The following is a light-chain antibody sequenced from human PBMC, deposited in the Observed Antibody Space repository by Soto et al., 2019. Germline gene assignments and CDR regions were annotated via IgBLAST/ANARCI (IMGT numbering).Light chain of an antibody. CDR1: SSDVGGYNF. CDR3: SSFGGGNKVL. Sequence: QSVLTQPPSASGSPGQSVTISCTGTSSDVGGYNFVSWYQQHPGKVPKPVIYEVTKRPSGVPDRFSGSKSGNTASLTVSGLLPDDEADYYCSSFGGGNKVLFGGGTKLTVL. V-gene: IGLV2-8*01. CDR2: EVT. J-gene: IGLJ3*02.